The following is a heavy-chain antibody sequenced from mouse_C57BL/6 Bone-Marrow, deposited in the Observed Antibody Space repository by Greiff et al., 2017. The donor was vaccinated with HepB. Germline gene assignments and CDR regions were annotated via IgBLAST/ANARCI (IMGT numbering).Heavy chain of an antibody. J-gene: IGHJ3*01. Sequence: EVKLVESGGGLVKPGGSLKLSCAASGFTFSSYAMSWVRQTPEKRLEWVATISDGGSYTYYPDNVKGRFTISRDNAKNNLYLQMSHLKSEDTAMYYCARVGYYAAYWGQGTLVTVSA. D-gene: IGHD1-1*01. V-gene: IGHV5-4*03. CDR3: ARVGYYAAY. CDR1: GFTFSSYA. CDR2: ISDGGSYT.